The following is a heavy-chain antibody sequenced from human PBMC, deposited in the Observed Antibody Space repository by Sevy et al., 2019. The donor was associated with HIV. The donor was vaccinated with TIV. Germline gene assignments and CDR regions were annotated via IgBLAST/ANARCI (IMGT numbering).Heavy chain of an antibody. CDR3: TTGAYYYDSGGYRGFDY. Sequence: GGSLRLSCAASGFTFNNAWMSWVRQAPGKGLEWVGRIKSKTDGGTTDYAAPVKGRFTISRDDSKNTLYLQMNSLKTEGTAVYYCTTGAYYYDSGGYRGFDYWGQGTLVTVSS. D-gene: IGHD3-22*01. J-gene: IGHJ4*02. V-gene: IGHV3-15*01. CDR2: IKSKTDGGTT. CDR1: GFTFNNAW.